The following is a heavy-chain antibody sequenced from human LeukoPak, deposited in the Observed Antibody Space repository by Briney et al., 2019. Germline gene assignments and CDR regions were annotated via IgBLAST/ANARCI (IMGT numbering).Heavy chain of an antibody. D-gene: IGHD6-19*01. J-gene: IGHJ4*02. CDR3: AREREQWLPRGGFDY. V-gene: IGHV4-39*07. CDR1: GGSISSSNYY. Sequence: SETLSLTCTVSGGSISSSNYYWGWIRQPPGKGLEWIGSIHYSGSTYYNPSLKSRVTISVDTSKNQFSLRLSSVTAADTAVYYCAREREQWLPRGGFDYWGQGTLVTVSS. CDR2: IHYSGST.